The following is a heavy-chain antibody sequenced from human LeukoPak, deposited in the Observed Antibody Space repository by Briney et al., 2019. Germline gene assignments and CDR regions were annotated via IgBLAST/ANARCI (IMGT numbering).Heavy chain of an antibody. CDR3: AREGYYYDSSGYNSRPDY. V-gene: IGHV4-30-4*08. CDR1: GFTFSSYW. J-gene: IGHJ4*02. CDR2: IYYSGST. Sequence: LTLSCAASGFTFSSYWMSWVRQPPGKGLEWIGYIYYSGSTYYNPSLKSRVTISVDTSKSQFSLKLSSVTAADTAVYYCAREGYYYDSSGYNSRPDYWGQGTLVTVSS. D-gene: IGHD3-22*01.